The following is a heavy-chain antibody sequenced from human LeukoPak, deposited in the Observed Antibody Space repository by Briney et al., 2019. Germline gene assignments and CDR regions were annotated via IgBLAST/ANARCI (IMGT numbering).Heavy chain of an antibody. CDR3: ARDSDYYGSGSYYTPFDY. CDR1: GYSISSGYY. D-gene: IGHD3-10*01. J-gene: IGHJ4*02. CDR2: IYHSGST. Sequence: PSETLSLTCTVSGYSISSGYYWGWIRQPPGKGLEWIGSIYHSGSTYYNPSLKSRVTISVDTSKNQFSLKLSSVTAADTAVYYCARDSDYYGSGSYYTPFDYWGQGTLVTVSS. V-gene: IGHV4-38-2*02.